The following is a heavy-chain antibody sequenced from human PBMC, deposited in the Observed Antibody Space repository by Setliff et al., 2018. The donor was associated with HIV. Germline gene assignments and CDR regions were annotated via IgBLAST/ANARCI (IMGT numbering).Heavy chain of an antibody. CDR2: INHSGST. D-gene: IGHD3-3*01. Sequence: SETLSLTCAVYGGSFSGYYWSWIRQPPGKGLEWIGEINHSGSTNYNPSLKSRVTISVDTSKNQISLKLSSVTAADTAMYYCARDDGIFGVVIIPWFDPWGQGTLVTVSS. CDR3: ARDDGIFGVVIIPWFDP. J-gene: IGHJ5*02. CDR1: GGSFSGYY. V-gene: IGHV4-34*01.